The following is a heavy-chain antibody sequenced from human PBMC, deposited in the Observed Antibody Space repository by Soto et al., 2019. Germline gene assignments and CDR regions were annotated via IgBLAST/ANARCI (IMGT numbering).Heavy chain of an antibody. D-gene: IGHD3-10*01. V-gene: IGHV1-69*13. CDR3: ARMATFGSVNWFDP. CDR1: GGTFSSYA. J-gene: IGHJ5*02. Sequence: GASVKVSCKASGGTFSSYAISWVRQAPGQGLEWMGGIIPIFGTANYAQKFQGRVTITADESTSTAYMELSSLRSDDTAIYYCARMATFGSVNWFDPWGQGTLVTVS. CDR2: IIPIFGTA.